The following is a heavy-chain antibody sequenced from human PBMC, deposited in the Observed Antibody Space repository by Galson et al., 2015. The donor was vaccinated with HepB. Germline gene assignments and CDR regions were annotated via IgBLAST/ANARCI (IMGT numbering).Heavy chain of an antibody. V-gene: IGHV1-24*01. CDR2: FDPEDGET. J-gene: IGHJ4*02. CDR1: GYTLTELS. Sequence: SVKVSCKVSGYTLTELSMHWVRQAPGKGLEWMGGFDPEDGETIYAQKFQGRVTMTEDTSTDTAYMELSSLRSEDTAVYYCATDVNGYAQRDYWGQGTLVTVSS. CDR3: ATDVNGYAQRDY. D-gene: IGHD5-12*01.